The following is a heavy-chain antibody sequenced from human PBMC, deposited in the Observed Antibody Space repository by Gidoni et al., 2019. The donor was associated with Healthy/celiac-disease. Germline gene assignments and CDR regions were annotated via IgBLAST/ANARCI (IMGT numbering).Heavy chain of an antibody. Sequence: QVQLQQWGAGLLKPSETLSLTCAVYGGSFSGYYWSWIRPPLGKGREWIGEINHSGSTNYNPSLKSRVTISVDTSKNQFSLKLSYVTAADTAVYYCASRGYSPTPDYWGQGTLVTVSS. D-gene: IGHD5-18*01. J-gene: IGHJ4*02. CDR1: GGSFSGYY. CDR2: INHSGST. CDR3: ASRGYSPTPDY. V-gene: IGHV4-34*01.